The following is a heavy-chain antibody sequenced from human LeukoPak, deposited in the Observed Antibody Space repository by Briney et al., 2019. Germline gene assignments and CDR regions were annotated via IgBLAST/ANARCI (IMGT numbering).Heavy chain of an antibody. Sequence: ASVKVSCKASGYTFTGYYMHWVRQAPGQGLEWMGWINPNSGGTNYAQKFRGRVTMTRDTSISTAYMELSRLRSDGTAVYYCARVSIAVAGTRFDPWGQGTLVTVSS. CDR2: INPNSGGT. D-gene: IGHD6-19*01. V-gene: IGHV1-2*02. CDR3: ARVSIAVAGTRFDP. J-gene: IGHJ5*02. CDR1: GYTFTGYY.